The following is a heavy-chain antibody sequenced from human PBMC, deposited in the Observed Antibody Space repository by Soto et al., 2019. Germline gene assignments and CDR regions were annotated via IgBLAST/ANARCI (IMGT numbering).Heavy chain of an antibody. D-gene: IGHD2-15*01. Sequence: EVQLLESGGGLVQPGGSLRLSCAASGFTFSNYAMSWVRQAPGKGLEWVSAISGSGTSTYYADSVKGRFTISRDNSKNMLCRQMSSLRAEDTAIYYCARGGGGKWFEHWGQGTLVTVS. CDR1: GFTFSNYA. J-gene: IGHJ5*02. V-gene: IGHV3-23*01. CDR3: ARGGGGKWFEH. CDR2: ISGSGTST.